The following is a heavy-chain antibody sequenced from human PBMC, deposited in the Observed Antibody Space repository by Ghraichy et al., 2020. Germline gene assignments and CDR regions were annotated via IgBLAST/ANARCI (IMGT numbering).Heavy chain of an antibody. V-gene: IGHV3-53*01. CDR3: ARDLGIFGVESRCAFDI. D-gene: IGHD3-3*01. CDR2: IYSGGST. J-gene: IGHJ3*02. Sequence: GGSLRLSCAASGFTVSSNYMSWVRQAPGKGLEWVSVIYSGGSTYYADSVKGRFTISRDNSKNTLYLQMNSLRAEDTAVYYCARDLGIFGVESRCAFDIWGQGTMVTVS. CDR1: GFTVSSNY.